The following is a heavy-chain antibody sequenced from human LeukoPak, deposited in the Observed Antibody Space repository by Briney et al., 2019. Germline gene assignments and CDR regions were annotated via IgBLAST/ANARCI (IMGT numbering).Heavy chain of an antibody. CDR1: GFTFSSYA. CDR2: ISGSGGST. Sequence: GGSLRLSCAASGFTFSSYAMSWVRQAPGKGLEWVSAISGSGGSTYYADSVKGRFTISRDNSKNTLYLQMNSLRAEDTAVYYCAKAEYYCSGASCYPYWGQGTLVTVSS. D-gene: IGHD2-15*01. J-gene: IGHJ4*02. CDR3: AKAEYYCSGASCYPY. V-gene: IGHV3-23*01.